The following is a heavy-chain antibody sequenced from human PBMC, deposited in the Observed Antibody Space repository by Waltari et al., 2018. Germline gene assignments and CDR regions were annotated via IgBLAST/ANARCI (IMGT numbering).Heavy chain of an antibody. D-gene: IGHD3-22*01. CDR2: SKWNSGSI. V-gene: IGHV3-9*01. Sequence: EVQLVESGGGLVQPGRSLRLSCASSGFTFDDYAMHWVRHAPGKGLEGVAGSKWNSGSIGYGDSVKGRFTISRDNARNSLYLQMNSLTAEDTALYYCVKKNDEVYDRNGLVYDAFDMWGQGTMVSVSS. J-gene: IGHJ3*02. CDR1: GFTFDDYA. CDR3: VKKNDEVYDRNGLVYDAFDM.